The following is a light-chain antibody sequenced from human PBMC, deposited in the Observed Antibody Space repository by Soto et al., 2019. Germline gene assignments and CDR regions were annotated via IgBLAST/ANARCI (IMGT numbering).Light chain of an antibody. V-gene: IGKV3-11*01. CDR3: QQRSNWPYT. CDR1: QSINNY. CDR2: DAS. J-gene: IGKJ5*01. Sequence: EIVLTQSPATLSLSPGERAALSCRASQSINNYLAWYQQKPGQSPRLLIYDASNTATGIPARFSGSGSWTDFTITISSLEPEDFAVYYCQQRSNWPYTFGQGTRLEIK.